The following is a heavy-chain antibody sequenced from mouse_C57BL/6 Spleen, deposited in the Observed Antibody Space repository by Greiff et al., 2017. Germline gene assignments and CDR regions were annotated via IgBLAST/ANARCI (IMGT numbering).Heavy chain of an antibody. CDR1: GYTFTSYG. CDR3: ARRYGNLERFDY. D-gene: IGHD2-10*02. Sequence: QVQLQQSGAELARPGASVKLSCKASGYTFTSYGISWVKQRTGQGLEWIGEIYPRSGNTYYNEKFKGKATLTADKSSSTAYMELRSLTSEDSAVYFCARRYGNLERFDYWGQGTTLTVSS. J-gene: IGHJ2*01. CDR2: IYPRSGNT. V-gene: IGHV1-81*01.